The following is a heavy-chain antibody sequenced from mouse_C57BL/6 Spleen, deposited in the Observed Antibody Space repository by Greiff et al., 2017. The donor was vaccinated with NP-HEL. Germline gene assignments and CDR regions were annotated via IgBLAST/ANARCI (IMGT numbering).Heavy chain of an antibody. J-gene: IGHJ2*01. Sequence: EVMLVESGGGLVKPGGSLKLSCAASGFTFSDYGMHWVRQAPEKGLAWVAYISSGSSTIYYADTVKGRFTISRDNAKNTLFLQMTSLRSEDTAMYYCARGGSNPYFDYWGQGTTLTVSS. CDR1: GFTFSDYG. V-gene: IGHV5-17*01. CDR2: ISSGSSTI. D-gene: IGHD2-5*01. CDR3: ARGGSNPYFDY.